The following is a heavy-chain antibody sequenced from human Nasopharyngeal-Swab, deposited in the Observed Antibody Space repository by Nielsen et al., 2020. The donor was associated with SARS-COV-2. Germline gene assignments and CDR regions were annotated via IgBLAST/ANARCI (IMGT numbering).Heavy chain of an antibody. V-gene: IGHV3-7*01. J-gene: IGHJ3*01. CDR3: ARDWSRAFDV. Sequence: GESLKISCAASGFTFSSLWMSWVRQVPGKGLEWVADIKPDGSEKFYVDSVTGRFTISRDNAKNSRSLQMNSLRVEDTAVYYCARDWSRAFDVWGQGTMVTVSS. CDR2: IKPDGSEK. CDR1: GFTFSSLW.